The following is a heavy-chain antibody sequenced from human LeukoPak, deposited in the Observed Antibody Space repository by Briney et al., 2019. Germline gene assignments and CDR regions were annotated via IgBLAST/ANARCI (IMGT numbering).Heavy chain of an antibody. Sequence: GGSLRLSCAASGFTFSSYAMSWGRQAPGKGREGVSAISGSGGSTYYADSVKGRFTISRDNSKITLYLQMNSLRAEDTAVYYCAKDRVAAVAAYYYGIDVWGQGTTVTVSS. CDR1: GFTFSSYA. V-gene: IGHV3-23*01. CDR2: ISGSGGST. CDR3: AKDRVAAVAAYYYGIDV. D-gene: IGHD6-19*01. J-gene: IGHJ6*02.